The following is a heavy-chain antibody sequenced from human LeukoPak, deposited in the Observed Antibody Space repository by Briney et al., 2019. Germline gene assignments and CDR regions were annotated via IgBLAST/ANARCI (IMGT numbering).Heavy chain of an antibody. CDR2: IYYSGST. V-gene: IGHV4-30-4*01. CDR3: AREALWFGEYADC. Sequence: PSQTLSLTCTVSGGSISSGDYYWSWIRQPPGKGLEWIGYIYYSGSTYYNPSLKSRVAISVDTSKNQFSLKLSSVTAADTAVYYCAREALWFGEYADCWGQGTLVTVSS. CDR1: GGSISSGDYY. D-gene: IGHD3-10*01. J-gene: IGHJ4*02.